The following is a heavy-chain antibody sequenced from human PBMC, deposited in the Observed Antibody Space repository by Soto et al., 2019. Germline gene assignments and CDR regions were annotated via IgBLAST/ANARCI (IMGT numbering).Heavy chain of an antibody. J-gene: IGHJ6*02. CDR1: GGTFSSYA. Sequence: QVQLVQSGAEVKKPGSSVKVSCKASGGTFSSYAISWVRQAPGQGLEWMGGIIPIFGTANYAQKFQGRVTITADKSTGTAYMELSSLRADDTAVYYCASPTMDYYYCYGMDVGGQWTTVTVSS. D-gene: IGHD3-10*01. V-gene: IGHV1-69*14. CDR2: IIPIFGTA. CDR3: ASPTMDYYYCYGMDV.